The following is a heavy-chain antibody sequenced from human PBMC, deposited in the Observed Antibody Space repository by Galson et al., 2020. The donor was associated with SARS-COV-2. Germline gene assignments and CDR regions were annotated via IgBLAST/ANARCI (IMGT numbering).Heavy chain of an antibody. D-gene: IGHD5-18*01. Sequence: ASVKVSCKASGYTFTGYYMHWVRQAPGQGLEWMGWINPNSGGTNYPQKFQGRVTMTRDTSISIAYMELSRLRSDDTAVYYCARDGTAMVTNGFDIWGQGTMVTVSS. J-gene: IGHJ3*02. V-gene: IGHV1-2*02. CDR3: ARDGTAMVTNGFDI. CDR1: GYTFTGYY. CDR2: INPNSGGT.